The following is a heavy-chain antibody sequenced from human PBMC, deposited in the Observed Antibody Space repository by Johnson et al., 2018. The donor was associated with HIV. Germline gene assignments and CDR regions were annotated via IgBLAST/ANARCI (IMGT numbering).Heavy chain of an antibody. CDR1: GFTFTSYA. CDR2: ISYDGNKK. J-gene: IGHJ3*02. CDR3: ARGYILTGYSGAFDM. D-gene: IGHD3-9*01. V-gene: IGHV3-30*04. Sequence: QMQLVESGGGVVQPERLLRLSCAASGFTFTSYAMHWVRQAPGKGLEWVASISYDGNKKDYADSVKGRFTVSRDNSKKTLYLVLDSLRAEDTAVYYCARGYILTGYSGAFDMWGQGTMVTVAS.